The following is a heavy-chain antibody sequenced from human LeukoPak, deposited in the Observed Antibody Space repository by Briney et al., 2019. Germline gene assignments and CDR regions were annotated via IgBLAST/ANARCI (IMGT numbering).Heavy chain of an antibody. CDR2: INHSGST. CDR1: GGSFSGYY. V-gene: IGHV4-34*01. D-gene: IGHD6-13*01. Sequence: SETLSLTCAVYGGSFSGYYWSWIRQPPGKGLEWIGEINHSGSTNYNPSLKSRVTISVDTSKNQFSLKLSSVTAADTAVYYCARQGVAAAVGPWGQGTLVTVSS. J-gene: IGHJ4*02. CDR3: ARQGVAAAVGP.